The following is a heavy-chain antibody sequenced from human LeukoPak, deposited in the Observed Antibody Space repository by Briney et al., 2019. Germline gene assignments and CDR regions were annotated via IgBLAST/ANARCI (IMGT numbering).Heavy chain of an antibody. J-gene: IGHJ3*02. V-gene: IGHV5-51*01. CDR3: ARPVEMATINSFHI. D-gene: IGHD5-24*01. Sequence: GESLKISCKASGYSFTNYWIGWVRQMPGKGLEWMGIIYPGGSDTRYSPSSQGQVTISVDKTISTAYLQWSSLKASDTAMYYCARPVEMATINSFHIWGQGTMVTVSS. CDR1: GYSFTNYW. CDR2: IYPGGSDT.